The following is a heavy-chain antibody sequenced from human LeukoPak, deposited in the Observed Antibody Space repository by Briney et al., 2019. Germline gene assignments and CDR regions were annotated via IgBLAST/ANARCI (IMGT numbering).Heavy chain of an antibody. J-gene: IGHJ4*02. CDR2: IYWNDDK. Sequence: SGPTLVKPTQTLTLTCTFSGFSLSTSGVGVGWIRQPPGKALEWLALIYWNDDKRYSPSLKSRLTITKDTSKNQAVLTMTNMDPVDTATYYCAHRQSSSWLFDYWGQGTLVTVSS. CDR1: GFSLSTSGVG. V-gene: IGHV2-5*01. D-gene: IGHD6-13*01. CDR3: AHRQSSSWLFDY.